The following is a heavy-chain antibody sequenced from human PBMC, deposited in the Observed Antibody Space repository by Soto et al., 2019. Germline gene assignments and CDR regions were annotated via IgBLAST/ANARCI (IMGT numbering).Heavy chain of an antibody. V-gene: IGHV4-59*08. Sequence: SETLSLTCTVSAGSLTGYCWAWIRPPPGTGLEYIGHIYDSGSTAYNPSLKSRVTMSVDMSRNQFSLKLNSITAADTAVYYCARHYGSGSYPLDYWGKGTLFTVSS. J-gene: IGHJ4*02. CDR1: AGSLTGYC. CDR2: IYDSGST. D-gene: IGHD3-10*01. CDR3: ARHYGSGSYPLDY.